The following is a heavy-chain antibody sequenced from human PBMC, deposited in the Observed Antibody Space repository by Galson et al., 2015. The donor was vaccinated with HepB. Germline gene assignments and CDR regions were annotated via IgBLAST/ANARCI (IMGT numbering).Heavy chain of an antibody. D-gene: IGHD6-19*01. CDR2: IRYDGSNK. Sequence: SLRLSCAASGFTFSSYGMHWVRQAPGKGLEWVAFIRYDGSNKYYADSVKGRFTISRDNSKNTLYLQMNSLRAEDTAVYYCAKDRESGWYGYVDYWGQGTLVTVSS. CDR3: AKDRESGWYGYVDY. V-gene: IGHV3-30*02. J-gene: IGHJ4*02. CDR1: GFTFSSYG.